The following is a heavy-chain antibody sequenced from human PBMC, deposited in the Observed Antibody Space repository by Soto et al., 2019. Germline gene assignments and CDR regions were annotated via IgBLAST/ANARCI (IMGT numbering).Heavy chain of an antibody. Sequence: GSLRLSCAASGFTFSSYAMSWVRQAPGKVLEWVSAISGSGGSTYYADSVKGRFTISRDNSKNTLYLQMNSLRAEDTAVYYCAKDLFCSITGWFDPWGQGXLVTVYS. J-gene: IGHJ5*02. CDR2: ISGSGGST. V-gene: IGHV3-23*01. D-gene: IGHD3-3*01. CDR1: GFTFSSYA. CDR3: AKDLFCSITGWFDP.